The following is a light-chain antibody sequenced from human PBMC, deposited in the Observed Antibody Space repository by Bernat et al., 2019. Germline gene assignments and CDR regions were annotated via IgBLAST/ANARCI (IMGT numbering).Light chain of an antibody. CDR1: QSLPNRY. V-gene: IGKV3-20*01. Sequence: EIVLTQSPGTLSLSPGERATLSCRASQSLPNRYLAWYQQIPGQAPSLLIYVASNSAAGIPDRFYGSGSETDFALTINRLEPEDFAVYYCQQYEASPRTFGQGNKLEI. CDR3: QQYEASPRT. J-gene: IGKJ2*01. CDR2: VAS.